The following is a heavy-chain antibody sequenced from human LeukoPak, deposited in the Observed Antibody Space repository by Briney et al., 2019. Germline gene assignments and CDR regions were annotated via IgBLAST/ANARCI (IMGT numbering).Heavy chain of an antibody. CDR3: ASSGSYRFDY. V-gene: IGHV3-48*02. J-gene: IGHJ4*02. D-gene: IGHD1-26*01. Sequence: GGSLRLSCAASGFTFSSYSMNWVRQAPGKGLEWVSHITASGIAMFYADSVKGRFTISRDNAKNSLYLQMNSLRDEDTAVYYCASSGSYRFDYWGQGTLVTVSS. CDR1: GFTFSSYS. CDR2: ITASGIAM.